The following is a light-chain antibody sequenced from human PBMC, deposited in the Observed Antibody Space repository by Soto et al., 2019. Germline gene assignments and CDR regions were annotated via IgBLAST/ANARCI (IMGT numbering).Light chain of an antibody. CDR2: GAF. Sequence: EIVLTQSPATLSVSPGERATLSCRVSQSLTSSYLAWYQQKPGQAPRLLIYGAFSRATGIPDRFSGSGSGTDFTLTISRLEPEDFAVYYCQQYGSLITFGQGTRLEIK. CDR1: QSLTSSY. V-gene: IGKV3-20*01. J-gene: IGKJ5*01. CDR3: QQYGSLIT.